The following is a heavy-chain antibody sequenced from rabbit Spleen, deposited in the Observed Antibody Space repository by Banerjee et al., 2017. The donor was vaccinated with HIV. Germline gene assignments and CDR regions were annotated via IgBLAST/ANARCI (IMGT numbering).Heavy chain of an antibody. J-gene: IGHJ3*01. CDR2: IYGGSSGDT. V-gene: IGHV1S45*01. D-gene: IGHD2-1*01. CDR1: GVSFSDKDV. CDR3: AREEHENYGDFDL. Sequence: QEQLVESGGGLVKPEGSLTLTCKASGVSFSDKDVMCWVRQAPGKGLEWIVCIYGGSSGDTYYVTWAKGRFTISKTSSTTVTLQLNSLTAADTATYFCAREEHENYGDFDLWGQGTLVTVS.